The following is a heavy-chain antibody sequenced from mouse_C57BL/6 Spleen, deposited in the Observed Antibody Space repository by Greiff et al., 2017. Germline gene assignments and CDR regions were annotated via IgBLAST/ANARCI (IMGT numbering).Heavy chain of an antibody. CDR3: ASAYYSNYRAMDY. CDR1: GYTFTSYW. D-gene: IGHD2-5*01. V-gene: IGHV1-7*01. J-gene: IGHJ4*01. CDR2: INPSSGYT. Sequence: VQLQESGAELAKPGASVKLSCKASGYTFTSYWMHWVKQRPGQGLEWIGYINPSSGYTKYNQKFKDKATLTADKSSSTAYMQLSSLTYEDSAVYYCASAYYSNYRAMDYWGQGTSVTVSS.